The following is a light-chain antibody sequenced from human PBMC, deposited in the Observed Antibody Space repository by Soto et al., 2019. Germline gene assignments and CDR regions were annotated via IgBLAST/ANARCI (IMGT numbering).Light chain of an antibody. CDR3: QQRSNWPSIT. CDR2: DAS. V-gene: IGKV3-11*01. J-gene: IGKJ5*01. Sequence: EIVLTQSPATLSLSPGERATLSCRASQSVSSYLAWYQQKPGQAPRLLIYDASNRATGIPARFSGSGSGTDFTLTISSPEPEDFAVYYCQQRSNWPSITFGQGTRQEIK. CDR1: QSVSSY.